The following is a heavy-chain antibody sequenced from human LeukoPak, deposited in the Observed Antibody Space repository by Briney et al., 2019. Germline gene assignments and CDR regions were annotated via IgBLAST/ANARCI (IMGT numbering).Heavy chain of an antibody. CDR1: GFTFSSYA. V-gene: IGHV3-23*01. CDR2: ISGSGGST. Sequence: PGASLTLSCAASGFTFSSYAMSWVRQAPGKGLEWVSAISGSGGSTYYADSVKGRFTISRDNSKNTLYLQMNSLRAEDTAVYYCAKAFLPGIAVAGQFPASWGQGTLVTVSS. CDR3: AKAFLPGIAVAGQFPAS. J-gene: IGHJ5*02. D-gene: IGHD6-19*01.